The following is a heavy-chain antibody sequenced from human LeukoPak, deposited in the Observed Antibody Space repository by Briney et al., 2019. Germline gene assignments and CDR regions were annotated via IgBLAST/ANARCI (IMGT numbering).Heavy chain of an antibody. D-gene: IGHD3-16*02. CDR1: GFTFSSYA. Sequence: GGSLRLSCAASGFTFSSYAMSWVRQAPGKGLEWVSGINWNGGSTGYADSVKGRFTISRDNAKNSLYLQMNSLRAEDTALYYCARVTFGGVILSYYYMDVWGKGTTVTVSS. CDR3: ARVTFGGVILSYYYMDV. V-gene: IGHV3-20*04. CDR2: INWNGGST. J-gene: IGHJ6*03.